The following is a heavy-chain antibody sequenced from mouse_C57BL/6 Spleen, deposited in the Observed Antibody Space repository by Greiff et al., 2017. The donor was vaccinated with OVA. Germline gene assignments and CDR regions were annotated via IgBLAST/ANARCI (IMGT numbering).Heavy chain of an antibody. CDR2: IYPGDGDT. V-gene: IGHV1-80*01. CDR3: ARSYDGYYEALFAY. CDR1: GYAFSSYW. Sequence: QVQLQQSGAELVKPGASVKISCKASGYAFSSYWMNWVKQRPGKGLEWIGQIYPGDGDTNYNGKFKGKATLTADKSSSTAYMQLSSLTSEDSAVYFCARSYDGYYEALFAYWGQGTLVTVSA. D-gene: IGHD2-3*01. J-gene: IGHJ3*01.